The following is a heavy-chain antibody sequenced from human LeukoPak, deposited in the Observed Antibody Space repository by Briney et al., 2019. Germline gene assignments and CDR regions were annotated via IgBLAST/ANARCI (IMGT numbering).Heavy chain of an antibody. V-gene: IGHV3-43*01. D-gene: IGHD3-10*01. CDR2: ISWDGGST. CDR3: AKVDYGSGHAFDI. J-gene: IGHJ3*02. CDR1: GFTVSSNY. Sequence: GGSLRLSCAASGFTVSSNYMSWVRQAPGKGLEWVSLISWDGGSTYYADSVKGRFTISRDNSKNSLYLQMNSLRTEDTALYYCAKVDYGSGHAFDIWGQGTMVTVSS.